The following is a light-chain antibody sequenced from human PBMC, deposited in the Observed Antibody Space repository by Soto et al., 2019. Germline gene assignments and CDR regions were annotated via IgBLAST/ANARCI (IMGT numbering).Light chain of an antibody. Sequence: DIQMTQSPSTLSASIGDTVTISCRASQSIYKWLAWYQQKPQKAPKVLIFEAAVLDSGVSSRFRGSGSGTEFTLTISVLQPDDRANYSCQQYNSFPLTFGGGTTVEL. CDR3: QQYNSFPLT. CDR2: EAA. CDR1: QSIYKW. J-gene: IGKJ4*01. V-gene: IGKV1-5*01.